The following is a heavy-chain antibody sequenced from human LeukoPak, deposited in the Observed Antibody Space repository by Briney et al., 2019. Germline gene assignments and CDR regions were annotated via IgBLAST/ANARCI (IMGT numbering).Heavy chain of an antibody. D-gene: IGHD6-19*01. CDR3: ASWPVGWYGEDS. J-gene: IGHJ4*02. CDR2: IYGGGST. Sequence: GGSLRLSGAATGLRASSNFMSWVRQAPGKGLEGVSVIYGGGSTYYADSVKGRFTISRDTPKNTLYLQMNSLRVEDTAVYYCASWPVGWYGEDSWGQGTLVTVSS. V-gene: IGHV3-53*01. CDR1: GLRASSNF.